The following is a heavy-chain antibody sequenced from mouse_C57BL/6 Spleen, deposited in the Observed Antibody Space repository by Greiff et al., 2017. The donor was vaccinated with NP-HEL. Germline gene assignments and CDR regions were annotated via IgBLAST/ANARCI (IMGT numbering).Heavy chain of an antibody. CDR2: IDPETGGT. CDR1: GYTFTDYE. V-gene: IGHV1-15*01. CDR3: TRPYYSNSCAY. Sequence: VQLQQSGAELVRPGASVTLSCKASGYTFTDYEMHWVKQTPVHGLEWIGAIDPETGGTAYTQKFKGKAILTADKSSSTAYMELRSLTSEDSAVYYCTRPYYSNSCAYWGQGTLVTVSA. J-gene: IGHJ3*01. D-gene: IGHD2-5*01.